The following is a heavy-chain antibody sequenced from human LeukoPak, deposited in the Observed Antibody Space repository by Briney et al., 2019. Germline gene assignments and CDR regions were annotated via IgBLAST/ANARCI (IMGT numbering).Heavy chain of an antibody. CDR2: VSGSGGST. D-gene: IGHD1-26*01. V-gene: IGHV3-23*01. J-gene: IGHJ2*01. CDR3: AKDRTVGASYWYFDL. Sequence: GGSLRLSCAASGFTFSSYAMSWVRQAPGKGLEWVSAVSGSGGSTYYADSVKGRFTISRDNSKNTLYLQMNTLRAEDTAIYYCAKDRTVGASYWYFDLWGRGTLVTVSS. CDR1: GFTFSSYA.